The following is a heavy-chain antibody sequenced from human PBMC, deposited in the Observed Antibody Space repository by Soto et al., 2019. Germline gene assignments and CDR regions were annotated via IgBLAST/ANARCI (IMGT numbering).Heavy chain of an antibody. CDR1: GGSISSSNW. V-gene: IGHV4-4*02. J-gene: IGHJ4*02. Sequence: SETLSLTCAVSGGSISSSNWWSWVRQPPGKGLEWIGEIYHSGSTNYNPSLKSRVTISVDKSKNQFSLKLSSVTAADTAVYYCATGNYDILTGYQYYFDYWGQGTLVTVSS. CDR3: ATGNYDILTGYQYYFDY. CDR2: IYHSGST. D-gene: IGHD3-9*01.